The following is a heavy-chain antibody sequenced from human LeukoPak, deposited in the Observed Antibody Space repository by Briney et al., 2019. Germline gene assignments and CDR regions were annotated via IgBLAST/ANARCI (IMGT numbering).Heavy chain of an antibody. CDR1: GYRLPNYW. CDR2: LYPVDSDT. CDR3: ARSAPSMLGYYYYGMDV. J-gene: IGHJ6*04. Sequence: GESLKISCKGSGYRLPNYWIGWVRQMPRKGLEWMGILYPVDSDTRYSPSFQGQVTISADKSISTAYLQWSSLRASDTAMYYCARSAPSMLGYYYYGMDVWGKGTTVTFSS. V-gene: IGHV5-51*01. D-gene: IGHD2-2*01.